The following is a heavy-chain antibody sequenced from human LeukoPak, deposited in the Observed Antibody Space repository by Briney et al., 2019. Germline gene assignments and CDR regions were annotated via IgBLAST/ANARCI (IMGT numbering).Heavy chain of an antibody. CDR2: ISAYNGNT. V-gene: IGHV1-18*01. J-gene: IGHJ4*02. CDR3: ARDPTGSYYARFDY. Sequence: PEASVRVSCKASGYTFTSYGISWVRQAPGQGLEWMGWISAYNGNTNYAQKLQGRVTMTTDTSTSTAYMELRSLRSDDTAVYYCARDPTGSYYARFDYWGQGTLVTVSS. CDR1: GYTFTSYG. D-gene: IGHD1-26*01.